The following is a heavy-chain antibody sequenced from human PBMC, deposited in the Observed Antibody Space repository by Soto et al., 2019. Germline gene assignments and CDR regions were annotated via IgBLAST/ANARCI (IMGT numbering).Heavy chain of an antibody. CDR1: GFTFSSYA. V-gene: IGHV3-30-3*01. CDR2: ISYDGSNK. CDR3: ARDSRSLQGVHYYYGMDV. J-gene: IGHJ6*02. Sequence: GSLRLSCAASGFTFSSYAMHWVRQAPGKGLEWVAVISYDGSNKYYADSVKGRFTISRDNSKNTLYLQMNSLRAEDTAVYYCARDSRSLQGVHYYYGMDVWGQGTTVTVSS. D-gene: IGHD6-6*01.